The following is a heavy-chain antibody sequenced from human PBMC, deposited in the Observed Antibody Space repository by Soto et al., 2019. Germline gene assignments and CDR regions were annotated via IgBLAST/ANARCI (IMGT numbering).Heavy chain of an antibody. CDR2: ISSSGSDA. CDR1: GFIFDDYY. J-gene: IGHJ1*01. V-gene: IGHV3-11*06. Sequence: PGGSLRLSCVASGFIFDDYYMNWIRQTPGKGLEWVSYISSSGSDANSADSVKGRFSISRDNAKNVVYLQMNRLSAEDTAIYYCVRVRVFFEWLDWGQGTLVTVSS. CDR3: VRVRVFFEWLD. D-gene: IGHD3-3*01.